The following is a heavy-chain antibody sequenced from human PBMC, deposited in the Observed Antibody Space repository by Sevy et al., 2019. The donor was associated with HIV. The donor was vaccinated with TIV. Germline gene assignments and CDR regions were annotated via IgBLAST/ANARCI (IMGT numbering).Heavy chain of an antibody. J-gene: IGHJ3*02. CDR2: IYWNDDR. CDR3: AHTSYDTSGYYNHDAFDI. CDR1: GFSLSTTEVG. D-gene: IGHD3-22*01. Sequence: SGPTLVNPTQTLTLTCTFSGFSLSTTEVGVGWIRQPPGKALELLALIYWNDDRRYSPSLKSRLTITKDTSKNQVVLTMTNMDPVDTATYYCAHTSYDTSGYYNHDAFDIWGQGTMVTVSS. V-gene: IGHV2-5*01.